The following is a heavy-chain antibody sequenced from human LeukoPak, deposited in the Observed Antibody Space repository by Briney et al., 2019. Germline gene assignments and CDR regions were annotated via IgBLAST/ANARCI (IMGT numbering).Heavy chain of an antibody. CDR2: IYYAGSS. CDR3: ARWDYSMSGDYFPLDY. J-gene: IGHJ4*02. V-gene: IGHV4-31*01. CDR1: GGSIASGGYH. D-gene: IGHD3-22*01. Sequence: SETLSLTCTVSGGSIASGGYHWSWLRQHPGEGLEWIGYIYYAGSSYYNPSLASPFTISVDTSKNQFSLRFTSVTAAVTAVYYCARWDYSMSGDYFPLDYWGPGTPVTVSS.